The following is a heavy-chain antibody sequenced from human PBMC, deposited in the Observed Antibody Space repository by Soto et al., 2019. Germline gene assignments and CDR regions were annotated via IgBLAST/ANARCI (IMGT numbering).Heavy chain of an antibody. CDR2: IIPILYIR. CDR1: GGTFSRYT. V-gene: IGHV1-69*02. J-gene: IGHJ6*02. Sequence: QVQLVQSGAEVKKPGSSVKVSCKASGGTFSRYTFTWVRQAPGQGLEWMGRIIPILYIRNYAQNFQGRDTTHTDQCTSTPYPEPSTLTSHDRAVYDCASNMTGCLVLGASPPGGDNYGWDVWGQGTTVTVSS. CDR3: ASNMTGCLVLGASPPGGDNYGWDV. D-gene: IGHD2-15*01.